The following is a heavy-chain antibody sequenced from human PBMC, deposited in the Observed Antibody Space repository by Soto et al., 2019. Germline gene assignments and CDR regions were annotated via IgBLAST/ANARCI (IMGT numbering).Heavy chain of an antibody. CDR3: AKVRVILVTRGYFDL. D-gene: IGHD2-21*01. Sequence: GSLRLSCAASGFTFTSYAMSWVRQAPGKGLEWVSAITSGGGSTAYYADSVKGRFTISRDNSNNTVFLQINSLRAEDTALYYCAKVRVILVTRGYFDLWGRGTLVTVSS. V-gene: IGHV3-23*01. CDR1: GFTFTSYA. CDR2: TSGGGSTA. J-gene: IGHJ2*01.